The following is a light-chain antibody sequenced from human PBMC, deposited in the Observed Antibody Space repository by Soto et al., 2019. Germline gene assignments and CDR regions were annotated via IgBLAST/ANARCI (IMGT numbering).Light chain of an antibody. CDR2: KAS. CDR3: QQYQHKSYPYT. CDR1: QSIDIN. V-gene: IGKV1-5*03. Sequence: DIQMTQSPSTLSASVVDRVTITCRASQSIDINLAWYQQKPGKAPNLLIYKASSLESGVPSRFSGSGSGTEYTLTISSLQPDDFATYYCQQYQHKSYPYTFGQGTKLEIK. J-gene: IGKJ2*01.